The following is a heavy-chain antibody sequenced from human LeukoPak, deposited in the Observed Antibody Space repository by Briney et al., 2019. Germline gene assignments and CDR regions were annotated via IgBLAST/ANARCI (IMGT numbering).Heavy chain of an antibody. D-gene: IGHD3-22*01. Sequence: SETLSLTCSVSGDSFSRSDSYWDWIRQPPGKGLEWLGTIYYSGRTYYSPSLKRRVTLSVDTSSNQFSLNLRSVTAADTAVYYCARRRYYDGSGYLEWGQGTLLSVSS. J-gene: IGHJ1*01. CDR2: IYYSGRT. V-gene: IGHV4-39*01. CDR3: ARRRYYDGSGYLE. CDR1: GDSFSRSDSY.